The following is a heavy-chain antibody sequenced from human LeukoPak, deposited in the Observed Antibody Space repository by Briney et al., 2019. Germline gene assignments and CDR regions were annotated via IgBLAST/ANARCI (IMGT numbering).Heavy chain of an antibody. CDR2: ISGSGGST. D-gene: IGHD2-15*01. V-gene: IGHV3-23*01. CDR1: GFTFSSYA. Sequence: GGSLRLSCAASGFTFSSYAMSWVRQAPGKGLEWVSAISGSGGSTYYADSVKGRFTISRDNSKNTLYLQMNSLRAEDTAVYYCAKVNCSGGSCYSLDYWAREPWSPSPQ. CDR3: AKVNCSGGSCYSLDY. J-gene: IGHJ4*02.